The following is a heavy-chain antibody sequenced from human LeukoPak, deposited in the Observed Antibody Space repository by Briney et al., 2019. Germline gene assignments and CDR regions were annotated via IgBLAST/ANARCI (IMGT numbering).Heavy chain of an antibody. CDR3: VREASTSYYDSSGYYRQTETFDV. Sequence: SETLSLTCTVPGGSLSSNTYYWNWVRQSPGKGLEWVGFVYYSGRTKNNPSLKSRVTISKDTSKNQDSLKLRSVTAADTAMELCVREASTSYYDSSGYYRQTETFDVWGQGTMVTVSS. J-gene: IGHJ3*01. D-gene: IGHD3-22*01. CDR2: VYYSGRT. CDR1: GGSLSSNTYY. V-gene: IGHV4-61*01.